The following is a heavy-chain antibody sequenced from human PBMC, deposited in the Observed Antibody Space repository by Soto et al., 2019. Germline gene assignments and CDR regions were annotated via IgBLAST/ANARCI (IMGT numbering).Heavy chain of an antibody. CDR3: AREKWLVRRNDPFDI. V-gene: IGHV1-46*01. CDR1: GYTFINYY. J-gene: IGHJ3*02. CDR2: INPNGGST. D-gene: IGHD6-19*01. Sequence: ASVKVSCKASGYTFINYYMHWVRQAPGQGLEWMGIINPNGGSTTYAQKFQGRVTLTRDTSTNTVNMELSGLRSEDTAVYYCAREKWLVRRNDPFDIWGQGTMVTVSS.